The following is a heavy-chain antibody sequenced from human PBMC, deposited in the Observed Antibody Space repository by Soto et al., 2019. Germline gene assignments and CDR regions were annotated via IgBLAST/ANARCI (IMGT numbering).Heavy chain of an antibody. CDR2: MNPNSGNT. Sequence: ASVKVSCKASGYTFTSYDINWVRQATGQGLEWMGWMNPNSGNTGYAQKFQGRVTMTRNTSISTAYMELSSLRSEDTAVYYCARGDFYYYYYGMDVWGQGTTVTVSS. CDR1: GYTFTSYD. J-gene: IGHJ6*02. V-gene: IGHV1-8*01. CDR3: ARGDFYYYYYGMDV.